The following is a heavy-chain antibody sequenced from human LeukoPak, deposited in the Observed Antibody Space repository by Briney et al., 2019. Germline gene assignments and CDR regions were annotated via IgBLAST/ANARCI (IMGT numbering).Heavy chain of an antibody. V-gene: IGHV1-69*06. Sequence: VASVEVSCKASGGTFSSYAISWVRQAPGQGLEWMGGIIPIFGTANYAQKFQGRVTITADKSTSTAYMELSSLRSEDTAVYYCARDNSVRDEAWWFNPWGQGTLVTVSS. D-gene: IGHD5-24*01. CDR1: GGTFSSYA. CDR2: IIPIFGTA. CDR3: ARDNSVRDEAWWFNP. J-gene: IGHJ5*02.